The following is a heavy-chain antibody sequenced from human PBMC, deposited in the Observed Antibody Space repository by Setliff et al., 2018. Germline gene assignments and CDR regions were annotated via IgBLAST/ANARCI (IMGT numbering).Heavy chain of an antibody. Sequence: LSLTCIVSSGSISTSNYFWCWVRQPPGRGLEWIGSMYSSGTTNYNPSLKSRVTMSVDMSKSLLSLKLSSVTTTDTAVYYCAGLFRDGWNYFDSWGQGTLVTVSS. CDR3: AGLFRDGWNYFDS. CDR2: MYSSGTT. CDR1: SGSISTSNYF. V-gene: IGHV4-39*02. J-gene: IGHJ4*02. D-gene: IGHD2-21*01.